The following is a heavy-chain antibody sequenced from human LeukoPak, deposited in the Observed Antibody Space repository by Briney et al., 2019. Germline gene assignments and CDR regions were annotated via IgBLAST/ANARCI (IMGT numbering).Heavy chain of an antibody. Sequence: GGSLRLSCAASGFTFSSYGMHWVRQAPGKGLEWVAVISYDGSNKYYADSVKGRFTISRDNSKNTLYLQMNSLRAEDTAVYYCASYGSYWGQGTLVTVSS. J-gene: IGHJ4*02. CDR3: ASYGSY. D-gene: IGHD4-17*01. CDR1: GFTFSSYG. V-gene: IGHV3-30*03. CDR2: ISYDGSNK.